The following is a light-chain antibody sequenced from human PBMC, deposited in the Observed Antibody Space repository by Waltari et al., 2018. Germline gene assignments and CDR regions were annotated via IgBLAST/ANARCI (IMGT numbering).Light chain of an antibody. CDR1: QSASSSY. J-gene: IGKJ2*01. Sequence: DIVLTQSPATLSLSPGERATLSCRASQSASSSYFAWYQQRPGQAPRLLIYDASNRATGIPARFSGSWSGTDFTLTISSLEPEDFAAYYCQQRSNWPPRYSFGQGTKLEMK. V-gene: IGKV3-11*01. CDR3: QQRSNWPPRYS. CDR2: DAS.